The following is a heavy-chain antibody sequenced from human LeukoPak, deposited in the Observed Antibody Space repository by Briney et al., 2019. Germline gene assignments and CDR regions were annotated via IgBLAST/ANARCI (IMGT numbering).Heavy chain of an antibody. V-gene: IGHV3-20*04. J-gene: IGHJ4*02. CDR2: INWNGGST. CDR3: ARDANYDSSGYYYPHFDY. D-gene: IGHD3-22*01. Sequence: GGSLRLSCAASGFTFSSYSMNWVRQAPGKGLEWVSGINWNGGSTGYADSVKGRFTISRDNAKNSLYLQMNSLRAEDTALYYCARDANYDSSGYYYPHFDYWGQGTLVTVSS. CDR1: GFTFSSYS.